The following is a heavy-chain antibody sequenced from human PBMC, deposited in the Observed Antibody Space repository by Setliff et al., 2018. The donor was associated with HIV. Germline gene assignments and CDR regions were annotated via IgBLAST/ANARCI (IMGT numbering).Heavy chain of an antibody. J-gene: IGHJ4*02. CDR3: ARDHYLGLDY. V-gene: IGHV3-20*04. D-gene: IGHD7-27*01. CDR2: ISWDGIKT. Sequence: PGGSLRLSCVGSGFMFNDYCMSWGRQAPGKGLEWVAGISWDGIKTTYGDSVRGRFTISRDHVEKSVYLQMNRLRNDDKARYYCARDHYLGLDYWGQGSLVTVSS. CDR1: GFMFNDYC.